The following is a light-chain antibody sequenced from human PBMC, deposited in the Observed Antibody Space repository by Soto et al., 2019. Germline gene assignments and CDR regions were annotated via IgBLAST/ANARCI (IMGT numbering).Light chain of an antibody. Sequence: SYELTQSPSVSVSPGQTARITCSGDAVAKKYGYWYQKKPGHAPVLIIYKDTERPSGIPERFSGSSSGTTVTLTISGVQADDEADYYCQSADITGPYVFGVGTKVTVL. CDR3: QSADITGPYV. CDR2: KDT. CDR1: AVAKKY. V-gene: IGLV3-25*03. J-gene: IGLJ1*01.